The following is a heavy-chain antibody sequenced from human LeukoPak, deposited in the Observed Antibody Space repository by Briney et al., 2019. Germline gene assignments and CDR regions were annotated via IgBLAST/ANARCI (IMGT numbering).Heavy chain of an antibody. J-gene: IGHJ4*02. CDR3: ARGHSYYDYVWGSYRYGYMGDY. V-gene: IGHV4-34*01. CDR1: GGSFSGYY. D-gene: IGHD3-16*02. Sequence: PSETLSLTCAVYGGSFSGYYWSWIRQPLGRGLEWIGEINHSGSTNYNPSLKSRVTISVDTSKNQFSLKLSSVTAADTAVYYCARGHSYYDYVWGSYRYGYMGDYWGQGTLVTVSS. CDR2: INHSGST.